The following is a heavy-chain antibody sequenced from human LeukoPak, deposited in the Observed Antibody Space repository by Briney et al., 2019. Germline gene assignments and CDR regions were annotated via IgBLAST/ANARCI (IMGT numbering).Heavy chain of an antibody. J-gene: IGHJ4*02. CDR2: IKSKTDGGTT. V-gene: IGHV3-15*01. CDR3: SAGSPFAY. CDR1: GFTFSNAW. D-gene: IGHD3-10*01. Sequence: PGGSLRLSCAASGFTFSNAWMSWVRQAPGKGLEWVGRIKSKTDGGTTDYAAPVKGGFTISRDDSKNTLYLQMNSLQTEDIAVYYCSAGSPFAYWGQGTLVTVSS.